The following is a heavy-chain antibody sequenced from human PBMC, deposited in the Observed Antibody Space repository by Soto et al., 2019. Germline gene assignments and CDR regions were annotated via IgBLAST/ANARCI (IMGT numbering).Heavy chain of an antibody. CDR1: GFTFGDYA. V-gene: IGHV3-49*03. CDR3: TRGKYSSSSNYFDY. J-gene: IGHJ4*02. D-gene: IGHD6-6*01. Sequence: LRLSCTASGFTFGDYAMSWFRQAPGKGLEWVGFIRSKAYGGTTEYAASVKGRFTISRDDSKSIAYLQMNSLKTEDTAVYYCTRGKYSSSSNYFDYWGQGTLVTVSS. CDR2: IRSKAYGGTT.